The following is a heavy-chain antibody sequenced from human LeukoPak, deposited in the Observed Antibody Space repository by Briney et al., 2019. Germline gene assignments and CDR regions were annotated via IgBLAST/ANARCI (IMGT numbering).Heavy chain of an antibody. J-gene: IGHJ4*02. Sequence: GGSLRLSCAASGFTFSSYAMHWVRQAPGKGLEWVAVISYDGSNKYYADSVKGRFTISRDNPKNTLYLQMNSLRAEDTAVYYCARAVYYDSLANFDYWGQGTLVTVSS. D-gene: IGHD3-22*01. CDR2: ISYDGSNK. CDR1: GFTFSSYA. V-gene: IGHV3-30-3*01. CDR3: ARAVYYDSLANFDY.